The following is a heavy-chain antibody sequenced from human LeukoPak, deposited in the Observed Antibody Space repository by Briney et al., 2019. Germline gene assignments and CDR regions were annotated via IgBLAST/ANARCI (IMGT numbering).Heavy chain of an antibody. CDR2: ISSSSSYI. V-gene: IGHV3-21*01. Sequence: GGSLRLSCAASGFTFSSYSMNWVRQAPGKGLEWVSSISSSSSYIYYADSVKGRFTISRDNAKSTLYLQMNSLRAEDTAVYYCARYQQTGYESDYWGQGTLVTVSS. D-gene: IGHD5-12*01. J-gene: IGHJ4*02. CDR3: ARYQQTGYESDY. CDR1: GFTFSSYS.